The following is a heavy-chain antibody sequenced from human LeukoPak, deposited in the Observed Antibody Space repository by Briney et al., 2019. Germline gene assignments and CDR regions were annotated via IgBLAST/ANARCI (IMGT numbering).Heavy chain of an antibody. Sequence: GESLKISCKGSGYSFTSYWIGWVRQMPGKGLEWMGIIYPGDSDTRYSPSLQGQVTISADKSISTAYLQWSSLKASDTAMYYCARHGVATIPYFDYWGQGTLVTVSS. CDR1: GYSFTSYW. D-gene: IGHD5-12*01. V-gene: IGHV5-51*01. CDR3: ARHGVATIPYFDY. J-gene: IGHJ4*02. CDR2: IYPGDSDT.